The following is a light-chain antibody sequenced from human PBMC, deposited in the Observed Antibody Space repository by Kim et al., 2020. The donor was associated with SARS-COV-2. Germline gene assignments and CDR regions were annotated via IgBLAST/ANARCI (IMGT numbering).Light chain of an antibody. CDR1: QGIGRW. CDR3: QQANSFPYT. Sequence: DIQMTQSPSSLSASVGDRVTITCRASQGIGRWLAWYQQKPGKAPNLLIYAASSLHSGVPSRFSGSGSGRDFTLTISSLQPEDFATYYCQQANSFPYTFAQGTTLEI. CDR2: AAS. J-gene: IGKJ2*01. V-gene: IGKV1-12*02.